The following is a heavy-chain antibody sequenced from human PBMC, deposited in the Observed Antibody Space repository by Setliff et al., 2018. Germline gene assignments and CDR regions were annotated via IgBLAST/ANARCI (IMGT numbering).Heavy chain of an antibody. CDR2: INHSGST. J-gene: IGHJ5*02. CDR1: GYSISSGYY. Sequence: PSETLSLTCTVSGYSISSGYYLSWIRQPPGKGLEWIGEINHSGSTNYNPSLKSRVTISVDTSKNQFSLKLSSVTAADTAVYYCARGSNSIFYWFDPWGQGTLVTVSS. V-gene: IGHV4-38-2*02. CDR3: ARGSNSIFYWFDP. D-gene: IGHD4-4*01.